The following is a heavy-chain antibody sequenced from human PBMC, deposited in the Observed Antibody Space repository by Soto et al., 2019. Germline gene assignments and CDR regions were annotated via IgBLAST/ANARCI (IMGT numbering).Heavy chain of an antibody. J-gene: IGHJ4*02. CDR3: ARVCGAGTGGDVDY. D-gene: IGHD2-21*02. Sequence: QVQLVQSGAEVKKPGSSVKVSCKASGGTFSSYAISWVRQAPGQGLEWMGGIIPIFGTANYAQKFQGRVRITADEHTSTAYGELGSLRSEDTDVYYCARVCGAGTGGDVDYWGQGTLVTVSS. V-gene: IGHV1-69*12. CDR2: IIPIFGTA. CDR1: GGTFSSYA.